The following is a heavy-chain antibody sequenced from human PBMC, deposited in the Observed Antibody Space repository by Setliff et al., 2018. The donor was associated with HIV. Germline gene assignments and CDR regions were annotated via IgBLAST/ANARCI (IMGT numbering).Heavy chain of an antibody. CDR1: GFIFSSYA. Sequence: GGSLRLSCAASGFIFSSYAMTWVRQAPGKGLEWVSTIRGSGSGDTTHYADFVKGRFTISRDNSKNTVYLQMNSLRAENMAIYYCAREDSSWYGSLDYWGQGTPVTVSS. CDR3: AREDSSWYGSLDY. CDR2: IRGSGSGDTT. D-gene: IGHD6-13*01. V-gene: IGHV3-23*01. J-gene: IGHJ4*02.